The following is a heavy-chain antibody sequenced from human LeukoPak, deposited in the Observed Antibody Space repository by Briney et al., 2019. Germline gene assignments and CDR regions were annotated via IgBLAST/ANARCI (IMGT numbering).Heavy chain of an antibody. CDR3: ARDPYCSGTSCSLSIYYYYYMDV. CDR2: ISSSSSYI. Sequence: GGSLRLSCAASGFTFSSYSMNWVRQAPGKGLEWVSSISSSSSYIYYADSVKGRFTISRDNAKNSLYLQMDSLRDEDTAVYYCARDPYCSGTSCSLSIYYYYYMDVWGKGTTVTVSS. CDR1: GFTFSSYS. V-gene: IGHV3-21*01. J-gene: IGHJ6*03. D-gene: IGHD2-2*01.